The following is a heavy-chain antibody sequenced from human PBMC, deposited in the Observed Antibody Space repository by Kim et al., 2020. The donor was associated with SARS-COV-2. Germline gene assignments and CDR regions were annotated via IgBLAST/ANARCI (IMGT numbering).Heavy chain of an antibody. V-gene: IGHV3-23*01. CDR3: AKELRSYGYANPNDY. CDR2: ISGSGGST. J-gene: IGHJ4*02. D-gene: IGHD5-18*01. Sequence: GGSLRLSCAASGFTFSSYAMSWVRQAPGKGLEWVSAISGSGGSTYYADPVKARFTISRDNSKNTLYLQMNSLRAEDTAVYYCAKELRSYGYANPNDYWGQGTLVTVSS. CDR1: GFTFSSYA.